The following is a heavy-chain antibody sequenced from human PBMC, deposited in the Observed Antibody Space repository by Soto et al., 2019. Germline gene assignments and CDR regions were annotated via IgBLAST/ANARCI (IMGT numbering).Heavy chain of an antibody. V-gene: IGHV4-34*01. CDR1: GGSFSGYY. CDR3: ARGGYDYIWGSSHWFDP. CDR2: INHSGST. J-gene: IGHJ5*02. Sequence: SETLSLTCAVYGGSFSGYYWSWIRQPPGKGLEWIGEINHSGSTNYNPSLKSRVTISVDTSKNQFSLKLSSVTAADTAVYYCARGGYDYIWGSSHWFDPWGQGTLVTVSS. D-gene: IGHD3-16*01.